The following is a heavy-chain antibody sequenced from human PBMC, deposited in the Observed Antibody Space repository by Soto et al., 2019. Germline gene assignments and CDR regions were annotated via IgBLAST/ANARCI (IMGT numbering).Heavy chain of an antibody. CDR1: GYTFTNYG. D-gene: IGHD3-10*01. CDR2: ISADNGNT. Sequence: ASVKVSCKTSGYTFTNYGISWVRQAPGQGLEWMGWISADNGNTNYARNLQGRVTMTTDTSTGTSYMVLRSLTSDDTAVYYCARRGVLHDYWGQGTLVTVSS. CDR3: ARRGVLHDY. V-gene: IGHV1-18*01. J-gene: IGHJ4*02.